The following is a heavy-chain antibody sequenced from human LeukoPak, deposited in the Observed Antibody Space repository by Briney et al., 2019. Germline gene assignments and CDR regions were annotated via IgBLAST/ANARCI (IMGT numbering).Heavy chain of an antibody. J-gene: IGHJ4*02. CDR2: ISGSGGST. D-gene: IGHD3-9*01. CDR3: AKYDILTGYPIGGFDY. V-gene: IGHV3-23*01. Sequence: GGSLRLSCAASGFTVSSNYMSWVRQAPGKGLEWVSAISGSGGSTYYADSVKGRFTISRDNSKNTLYLQMTSLRAEDTAVYYCAKYDILTGYPIGGFDYWGQGTLVTVSS. CDR1: GFTVSSNY.